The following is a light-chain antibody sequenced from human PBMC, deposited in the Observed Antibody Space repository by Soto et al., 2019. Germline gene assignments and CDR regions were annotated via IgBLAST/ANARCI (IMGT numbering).Light chain of an antibody. Sequence: DLQMTQSPSSLSASVGDSVTIACRASQRISNYLNWYQQKPGRAPDLLIFAASILHSGVPSRFSGSGYGTDFTLTISSLQPEDFATYYCQQSDSSPYTFGQGTKLEI. CDR1: QRISNY. V-gene: IGKV1-39*01. CDR2: AAS. CDR3: QQSDSSPYT. J-gene: IGKJ2*01.